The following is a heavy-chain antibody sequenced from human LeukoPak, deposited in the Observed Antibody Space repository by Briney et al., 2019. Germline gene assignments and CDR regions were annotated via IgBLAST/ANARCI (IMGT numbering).Heavy chain of an antibody. D-gene: IGHD6-19*01. CDR3: AKDQGHSSGWASSALLSPNWFDP. V-gene: IGHV3-23*01. CDR2: ISGSGGST. CDR1: GFTFSSYA. J-gene: IGHJ5*02. Sequence: GGSLRLSCAASGFTFSSYAMSWVRQAPGKGLEWVSAISGSGGSTYYADSVKGRFTISRDNSKNTLYLQMNSLRAEDTAVYYCAKDQGHSSGWASSALLSPNWFDPWGQGALVTVSS.